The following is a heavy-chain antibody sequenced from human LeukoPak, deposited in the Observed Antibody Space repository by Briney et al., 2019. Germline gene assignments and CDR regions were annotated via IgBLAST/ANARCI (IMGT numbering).Heavy chain of an antibody. CDR1: GGSISSGSYY. V-gene: IGHV4-61*02. CDR2: IYTSGST. J-gene: IGHJ3*02. CDR3: ARDPRGGAFDI. Sequence: SQTLSLTCTVSGGSISSGSYYWSWIRQPAGKGLEWIGRIYTSGSTNYNPSFKSRVTISVDTSKNQFSLKLSSVTAADTAVYYCARDPRGGAFDIWGQGTMVTVSS.